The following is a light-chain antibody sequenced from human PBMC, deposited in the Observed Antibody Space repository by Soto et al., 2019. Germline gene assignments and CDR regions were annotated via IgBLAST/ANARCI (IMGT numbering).Light chain of an antibody. CDR3: QQYGSSPRT. CDR1: QGISSF. V-gene: IGKV1-9*01. Sequence: DIQLTQSPSFLSASVGDRVTITRRASQGISSFLAWYQQKPGKAPQLLIYAASTLQSGVPSRFSGSGSGTDFTLTVSSLQPEDFETYYCQQYGSSPRTFGRGTKVDIX. CDR2: AAS. J-gene: IGKJ1*01.